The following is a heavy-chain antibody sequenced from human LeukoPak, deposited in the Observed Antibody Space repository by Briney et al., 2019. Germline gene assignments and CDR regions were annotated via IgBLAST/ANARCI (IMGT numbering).Heavy chain of an antibody. D-gene: IGHD2-15*01. V-gene: IGHV3-30*02. CDR3: AKEACSGGSCYENY. J-gene: IGHJ4*02. CDR2: IRYDESNK. CDR1: GFIFSNYG. Sequence: GGSLRLSCAASGFIFSNYGMHWVRQAPGKGLEWVAFIRYDESNKFYADSVKGRFTISRDNSKNILFLQMNSLRAEDTAVYYCAKEACSGGSCYENYWGQGTLVTVSS.